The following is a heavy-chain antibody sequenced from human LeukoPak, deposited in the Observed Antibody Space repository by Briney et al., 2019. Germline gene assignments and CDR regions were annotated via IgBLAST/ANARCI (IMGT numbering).Heavy chain of an antibody. D-gene: IGHD1-26*01. CDR2: ISSSSYI. J-gene: IGHJ4*02. CDR3: ARGHSGSPDAY. Sequence: PGGSLRLSCAASGFTFSSYSLNWVRQAPGKGLEWVSSISSSSYIYYADSVKGRFTISRDNAKNSLYLQMNSLRAEDTAVYYCARGHSGSPDAYWGQGTLVTVSS. V-gene: IGHV3-21*01. CDR1: GFTFSSYS.